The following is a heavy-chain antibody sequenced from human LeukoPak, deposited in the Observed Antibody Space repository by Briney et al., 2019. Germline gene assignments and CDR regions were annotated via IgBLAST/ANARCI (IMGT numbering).Heavy chain of an antibody. Sequence: GGSLRLSCAASGFTFSSYAMSWVRQAPGKGLEWVSAISGSGGSRYYADSVKGRFTISRDNSKNTLYLQMNSLRAEDTAVYYCAKVAVAGPGYYYYGMDVWGQGTTVTVSS. D-gene: IGHD6-19*01. V-gene: IGHV3-23*01. CDR3: AKVAVAGPGYYYYGMDV. CDR2: ISGSGGSR. J-gene: IGHJ6*02. CDR1: GFTFSSYA.